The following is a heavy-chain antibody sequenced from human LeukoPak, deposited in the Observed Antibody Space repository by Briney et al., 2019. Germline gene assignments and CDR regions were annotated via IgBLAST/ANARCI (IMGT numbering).Heavy chain of an antibody. CDR1: GFTFSTYG. J-gene: IGHJ4*02. V-gene: IGHV3-23*01. CDR2: ITGSGGRT. D-gene: IGHD3-22*01. Sequence: GGSLRLSCEVSGFTFSTYGMSWVRQAPGKGLEWVSAITGSGGRTYYADSVKGRFTISRDNSRDRLYLETNSLRAEDTAVYYCARRAGDYSHPYDYWGQGTLVTVSS. CDR3: ARRAGDYSHPYDY.